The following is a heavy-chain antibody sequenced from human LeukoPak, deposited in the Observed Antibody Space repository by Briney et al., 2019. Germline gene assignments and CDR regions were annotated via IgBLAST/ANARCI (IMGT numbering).Heavy chain of an antibody. CDR2: INPNSGGT. J-gene: IGHJ6*02. CDR1: GYTFTGYY. V-gene: IGHV1-2*04. CDR3: ARDFRYYDILTGYLDV. Sequence: GASVKVSCQASGYTFTGYYMHWVRQAPGQGLEWMGWINPNSGGTNYAQKFQGWVTMTRDTSISTAYMELSRLRSDDTAVYYCARDFRYYDILTGYLDVWGQGTTVTVSS. D-gene: IGHD3-9*01.